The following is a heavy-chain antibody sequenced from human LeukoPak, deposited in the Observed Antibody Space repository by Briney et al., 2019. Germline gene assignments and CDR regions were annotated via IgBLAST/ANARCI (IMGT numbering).Heavy chain of an antibody. CDR3: ARDQTGTTYSSFDY. Sequence: SVKVSCKASGYTFTSYGISWVRQAPGQGLEWMGGIIPIFGTANYAQKFQGRVTITADESTSTAYMELSSLRSEDTAVYYCARDQTGTTYSSFDYWGQGTLVTVSS. CDR1: GYTFTSYG. D-gene: IGHD1-7*01. J-gene: IGHJ4*02. CDR2: IIPIFGTA. V-gene: IGHV1-69*13.